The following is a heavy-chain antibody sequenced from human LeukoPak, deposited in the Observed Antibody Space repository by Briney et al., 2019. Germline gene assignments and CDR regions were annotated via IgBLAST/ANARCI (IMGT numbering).Heavy chain of an antibody. CDR2: IYHSGST. D-gene: IGHD6-6*01. CDR3: ARAPSIAARPGAFWFDP. V-gene: IGHV4-38-2*02. Sequence: SETLSLTCTVSGYSISSGYYWGWIRQPPGKGLEWIGSIYHSGSTYYNPSLKSRVTISVDTSKNQFSLKLSSVTAADTAVYYCARAPSIAARPGAFWFDPWGQGTLVTVSS. J-gene: IGHJ5*02. CDR1: GYSISSGYY.